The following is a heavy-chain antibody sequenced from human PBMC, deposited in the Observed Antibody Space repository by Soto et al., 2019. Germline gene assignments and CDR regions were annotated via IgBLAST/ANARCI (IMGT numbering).Heavy chain of an antibody. Sequence: GGSLRLSCAASGFTFSSYGMHWVRQAPGKGLEWVAVISYDGSNKYYADSVKGRFTISRDNSKNTLYLQMNSLRAEDTAVYYCAKDFSSWTEDDAFDIWGQGTMVTVSS. D-gene: IGHD6-13*01. CDR2: ISYDGSNK. CDR1: GFTFSSYG. V-gene: IGHV3-30*18. J-gene: IGHJ3*02. CDR3: AKDFSSWTEDDAFDI.